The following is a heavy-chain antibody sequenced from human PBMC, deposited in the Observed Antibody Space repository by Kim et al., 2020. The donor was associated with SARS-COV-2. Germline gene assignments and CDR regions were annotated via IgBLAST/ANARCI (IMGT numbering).Heavy chain of an antibody. Sequence: GGSLRLSCAASGFTFSSYAMSWVRQAPGKGLECVSAISGSGGSTYYADSVKGRFTISRDNSKNTLYLQMNSLRAEDTAVYYCAKTMAVRGEGNWFDPWGQGTLVTVSS. J-gene: IGHJ5*02. D-gene: IGHD3-10*02. CDR2: ISGSGGST. V-gene: IGHV3-23*01. CDR3: AKTMAVRGEGNWFDP. CDR1: GFTFSSYA.